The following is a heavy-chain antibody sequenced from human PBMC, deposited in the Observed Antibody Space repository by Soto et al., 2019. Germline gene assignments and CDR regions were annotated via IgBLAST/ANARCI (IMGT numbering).Heavy chain of an antibody. Sequence: QLQLQESGSGLVKPSETLSLTCGVSGGSISSGGYSWSWIRQPPGKGLEWIGYIYHSGSTYYNPSHKRRVTISVDRSKNQFSLKLSSVTAADTAVYYCARAYSSCWPDAFDIWGQGTLVTVSS. D-gene: IGHD6-13*01. J-gene: IGHJ3*02. CDR2: IYHSGST. CDR3: ARAYSSCWPDAFDI. V-gene: IGHV4-30-2*01. CDR1: GGSISSGGYS.